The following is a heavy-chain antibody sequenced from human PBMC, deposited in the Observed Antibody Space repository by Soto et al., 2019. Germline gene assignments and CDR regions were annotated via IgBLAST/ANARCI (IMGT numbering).Heavy chain of an antibody. D-gene: IGHD3-3*01. CDR1: AASFSKYY. CDR3: ARDFAYFDS. CDR2: VYHTGRT. V-gene: IGHV4-59*01. J-gene: IGHJ4*02. Sequence: PSETLSLTCTVSAASFSKYYWSWIRQPPGKGLEWIGYVYHTGRTSYNPSLKSRVSISMDTSKNQFSLNLDSVTAADTAVYFCARDFAYFDSWGQGTLVTVSS.